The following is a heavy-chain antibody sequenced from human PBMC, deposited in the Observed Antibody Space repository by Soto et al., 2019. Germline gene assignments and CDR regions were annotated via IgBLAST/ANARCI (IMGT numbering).Heavy chain of an antibody. J-gene: IGHJ6*02. D-gene: IGHD1-1*01. CDR1: GGTFSSYA. CDR3: ARGWVPGSRYYYRMDV. CDR2: IIPIFGTA. V-gene: IGHV1-69*01. Sequence: QVQLVQSGAEVKKPGSSVKVYCKASGGTFSSYAISWVRQAPGQGLEWMGGIIPIFGTANYAQKFQGRVTITADESTSTAYMELSSLRSDDTAVYYCARGWVPGSRYYYRMDVWGQGTTVTVSS.